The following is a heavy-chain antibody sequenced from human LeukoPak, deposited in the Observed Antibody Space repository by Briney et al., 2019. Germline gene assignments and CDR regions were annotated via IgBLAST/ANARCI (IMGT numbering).Heavy chain of an antibody. CDR1: GGSFSGYY. J-gene: IGHJ6*03. V-gene: IGHV4-34*01. CDR3: TRDQRSGYSGYDYYYYYYMDV. Sequence: SETLSLTCAVYGGSFSGYYWSRIRQPPGKGLEWIGEINHSGSTNYNPSLKSRVTISVDTSKNQFSLKLSSVTAADTAVYYCTRDQRSGYSGYDYYYYYYMDVWGKGTTVTVSS. D-gene: IGHD5-12*01. CDR2: INHSGST.